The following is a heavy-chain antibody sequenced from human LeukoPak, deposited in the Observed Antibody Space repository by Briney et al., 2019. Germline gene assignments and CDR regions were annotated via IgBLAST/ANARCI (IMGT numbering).Heavy chain of an antibody. CDR1: GFSISNSSFY. J-gene: IGHJ3*02. V-gene: IGHV4-39*01. D-gene: IGHD2-2*01. CDR3: ARRGTGMVVVPIGFLVLYI. Sequence: SETLSLSCTVSGFSISNSSFYWGRIRQPPGKGLDWSGGIYYSGCTYYNPSLKSRVTITVKTAKNQSSLKLSNVIAPDAAAYYCARRGTGMVVVPIGFLVLYIWGQETMVTVS. CDR2: IYYSGCT.